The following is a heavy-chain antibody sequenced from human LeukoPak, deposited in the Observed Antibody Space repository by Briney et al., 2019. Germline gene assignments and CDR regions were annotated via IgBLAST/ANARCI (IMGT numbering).Heavy chain of an antibody. J-gene: IGHJ1*01. D-gene: IGHD3-22*01. V-gene: IGHV5-51*01. CDR2: IYPGDSDT. CDR1: GYSFTSYW. Sequence: GESLKISCKGSGYSFTSYWIGWVRQMPGKGLEWMGIIYPGDSDTRYSPSFQGQVTISADKSISTAYLQWSSLKASDTAMYYCARLAHDSSGYWVEHFQHWGQGTLVTVSS. CDR3: ARLAHDSSGYWVEHFQH.